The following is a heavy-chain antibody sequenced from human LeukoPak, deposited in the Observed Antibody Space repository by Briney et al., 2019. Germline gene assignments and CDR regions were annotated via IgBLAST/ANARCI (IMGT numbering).Heavy chain of an antibody. Sequence: PSETLSLTCTVSGGSISSYYWSWIRQSPGKGLECIGYIHYTGSTNYNPSLKSRVTISVETSKNQFSLKLNSVTAADTAVYYCAREEYGDYVGYWGQGTLVTVAS. D-gene: IGHD4-17*01. J-gene: IGHJ4*02. V-gene: IGHV4-59*01. CDR1: GGSISSYY. CDR2: IHYTGST. CDR3: AREEYGDYVGY.